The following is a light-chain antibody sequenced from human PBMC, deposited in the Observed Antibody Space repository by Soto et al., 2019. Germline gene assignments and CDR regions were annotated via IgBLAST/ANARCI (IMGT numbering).Light chain of an antibody. J-gene: IGLJ1*01. CDR1: NSNFGRND. Sequence: QSVLAQPPSASGTPGQRVTISCSGSNSNFGRNDVTWYQQVPGTAPQCLIYSNDQRPSGVPDRISGSRSGTSASLAISGLQSGDEAEYYCGTWDSSLSAHYVFGTGTKVTVL. CDR2: SND. CDR3: GTWDSSLSAHYV. V-gene: IGLV1-44*01.